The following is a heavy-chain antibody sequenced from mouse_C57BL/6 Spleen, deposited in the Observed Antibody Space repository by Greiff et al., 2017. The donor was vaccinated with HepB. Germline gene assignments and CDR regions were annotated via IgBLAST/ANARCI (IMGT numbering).Heavy chain of an antibody. Sequence: QVQLQQSGAELVRPGSSVKLSCKASGYTFTSYWMHWVKQRPIQGLEWIGNIDPSDSETHYNQKFKDKATLTVDKSSSTAYMQLSSLTSEDSAVYYCARTSYGSSYVGAYWGQGTLVTVSA. CDR2: IDPSDSET. J-gene: IGHJ3*01. CDR3: ARTSYGSSYVGAY. CDR1: GYTFTSYW. D-gene: IGHD1-1*01. V-gene: IGHV1-52*01.